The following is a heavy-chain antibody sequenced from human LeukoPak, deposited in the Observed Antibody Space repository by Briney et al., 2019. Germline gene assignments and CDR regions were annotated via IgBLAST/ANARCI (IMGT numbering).Heavy chain of an antibody. J-gene: IGHJ3*02. D-gene: IGHD5-12*01. CDR2: VDYSGRT. V-gene: IGHV4-39*01. CDR1: GGSISGSGNY. Sequence: SETLSLTCTVSGGSISGSGNYWGWIRQPPGNGLGWIGSVDYSGRTHYNPSLKSRVTISEDTSNNQFSLKVISMTAADTAVYYCARHDDNSGNDWPDGFDIWGQGTMVTVSS. CDR3: ARHDDNSGNDWPDGFDI.